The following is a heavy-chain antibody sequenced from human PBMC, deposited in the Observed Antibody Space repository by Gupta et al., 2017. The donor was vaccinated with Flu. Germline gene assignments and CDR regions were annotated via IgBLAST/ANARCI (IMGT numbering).Heavy chain of an antibody. D-gene: IGHD6-13*01. Sequence: EVQLWESGGGLVQPGGSLRLSCSASGFPFRNYVMNWVRQAPGKGLEWVSSVTGSGTNTYYEDSVKGRFTISRDNSKNTLYLEMNSLRAEDSAIYYCAKGGPYTSSWPEGVDFWGQGTLVNVSS. CDR3: AKGGPYTSSWPEGVDF. J-gene: IGHJ4*02. V-gene: IGHV3-23*01. CDR1: GFPFRNYV. CDR2: VTGSGTNT.